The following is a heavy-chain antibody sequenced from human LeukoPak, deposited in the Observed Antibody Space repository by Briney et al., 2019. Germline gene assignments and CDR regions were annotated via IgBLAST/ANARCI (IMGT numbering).Heavy chain of an antibody. D-gene: IGHD2-2*01. V-gene: IGHV3-21*01. J-gene: IGHJ4*02. CDR3: ARVGQYCSSTSCSRGEMDY. Sequence: GGSLRLSCAASGFTFSSYSMNWVRQALGKGLEWVSSISSSSSYIYYADSVKGRFTISRDNAKNSLYLQMNSLRAEDTAVYYCARVGQYCSSTSCSRGEMDYWGQGTLVTVSS. CDR1: GFTFSSYS. CDR2: ISSSSSYI.